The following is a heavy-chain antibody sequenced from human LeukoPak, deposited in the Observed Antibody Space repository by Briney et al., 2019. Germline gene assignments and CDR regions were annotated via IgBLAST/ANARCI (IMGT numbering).Heavy chain of an antibody. CDR3: AREGAAGYYDFWSGYPTPYGMDV. CDR2: IKRDASER. CDR1: GFTFSSYW. Sequence: GGSLRLSCGASGFTFSSYWMAWVRQAPGKGLEWVANIKRDASERYYVDSVKGRFSISRDNAKNSLYLQMNSLRDEDTAVYYCAREGAAGYYDFWSGYPTPYGMDVWGQGTTVTVSS. D-gene: IGHD3-3*01. J-gene: IGHJ6*02. V-gene: IGHV3-7*01.